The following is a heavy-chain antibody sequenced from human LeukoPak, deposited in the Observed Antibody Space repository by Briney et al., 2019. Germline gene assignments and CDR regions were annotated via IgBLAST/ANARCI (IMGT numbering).Heavy chain of an antibody. V-gene: IGHV4-4*07. J-gene: IGHJ6*03. CDR1: RGSISSYY. CDR2: IYTSGGT. CDR3: ARGYSSSFFHYYYYMDV. Sequence: SETLSLTCTVSRGSISSYYWSWIRQPAGKGLEWIGRIYTSGGTNYNPSLKSRVTMSVDTSKNQFSLKLSSVTAADTAVYYCARGYSSSFFHYYYYMDVWGKGTTVTVSS. D-gene: IGHD6-6*01.